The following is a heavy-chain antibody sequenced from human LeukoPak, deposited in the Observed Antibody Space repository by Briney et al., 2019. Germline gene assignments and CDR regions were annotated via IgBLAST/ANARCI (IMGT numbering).Heavy chain of an antibody. D-gene: IGHD3-10*01. CDR2: IYDSGTT. CDR1: GGSISNYF. Sequence: SETLSLTCTVSGGSISNYFWSWIRQPPGKGPEWIGYIYDSGTTNYNPSLKSRVTISIDTSKNQFSLNLSSVAAADTAVYYCARAPFGFGELFPLVWGQGLLVTVSS. J-gene: IGHJ4*02. CDR3: ARAPFGFGELFPLV. V-gene: IGHV4-59*01.